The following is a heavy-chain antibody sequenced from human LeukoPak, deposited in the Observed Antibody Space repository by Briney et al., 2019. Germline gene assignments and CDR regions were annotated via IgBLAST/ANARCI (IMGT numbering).Heavy chain of an antibody. CDR2: IYYSGST. J-gene: IGHJ3*02. CDR1: GGSISSGGYY. Sequence: PSETLSLTCTVSGGSISSGGYYWSWIRQHPGKGLEWIGYIYYSGSTYYNPSLKSRVTISVDTSKNQFSLKLSSVTAADTAVYYCARGVITMAFSADAFDIWGQGTKVTVSS. D-gene: IGHD3-10*01. CDR3: ARGVITMAFSADAFDI. V-gene: IGHV4-31*03.